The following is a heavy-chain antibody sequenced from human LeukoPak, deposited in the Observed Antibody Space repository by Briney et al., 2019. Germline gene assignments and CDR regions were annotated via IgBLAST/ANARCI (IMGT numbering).Heavy chain of an antibody. CDR2: INYSGYT. V-gene: IGHV4-39*01. D-gene: IGHD5-18*01. Sequence: SETLSLTCTVSGGSISSSSYYWGWIRQPPGKGLEWIGSINYSGYTYHNPSLKSRVTMSVDTSKNQFSLNLSSVTAADTAIYYCARHDTAIVTDYWGQGSLVTVSS. CDR3: ARHDTAIVTDY. J-gene: IGHJ4*02. CDR1: GGSISSSSYY.